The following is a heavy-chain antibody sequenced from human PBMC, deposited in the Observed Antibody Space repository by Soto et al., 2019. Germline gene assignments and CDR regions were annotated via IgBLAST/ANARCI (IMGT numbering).Heavy chain of an antibody. CDR1: GFIFSNYG. D-gene: IGHD5-12*01. J-gene: IGHJ4*02. CDR2: ISYDGSRK. CDR3: AKDIHPGRDTYHYGADY. Sequence: QVQLVESGGGVVQPGTSLTLSCSASGFIFSNYGMHWVRQAPGKGLEWVSIISYDGSRKHYVDSVKGRFTISRDNSKNTLYLQMNSLRAEDTAVYYCAKDIHPGRDTYHYGADYWGQGTLVAVSS. V-gene: IGHV3-30*18.